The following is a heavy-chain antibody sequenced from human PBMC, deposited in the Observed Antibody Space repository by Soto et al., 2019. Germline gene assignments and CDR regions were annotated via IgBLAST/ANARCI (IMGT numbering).Heavy chain of an antibody. CDR1: GGSISSGYYY. CDR3: ASSSLYVIHF. J-gene: IGHJ6*02. V-gene: IGHV4-30-4*01. CDR2: IYYSGNT. Sequence: SETLSLTCSVSGGSISSGYYYWSWIRQPPGKGLEWIGNIYYSGNTYYNPSLKSRLIISIDTSKNKFYLKVGSVTAADTAVYYSASSSLYVIHFSGPGTTATVS.